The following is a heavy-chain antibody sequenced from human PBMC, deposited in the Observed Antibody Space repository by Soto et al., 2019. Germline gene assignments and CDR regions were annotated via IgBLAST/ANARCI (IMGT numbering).Heavy chain of an antibody. CDR1: GFTFSSYA. J-gene: IGHJ5*02. V-gene: IGHV3-23*01. CDR2: ISGSGGST. CDR3: AKVRDYCSGGSCYGFDP. D-gene: IGHD2-15*01. Sequence: GSLRLSCAASGFTFSSYAMSWVRPAPGKGLEWVSAISGSGGSTYYAESVKGRFTIPRDNSENTLYLLMNSLRAEDTAVYSCAKVRDYCSGGSCYGFDPWGKGTLVTVSS.